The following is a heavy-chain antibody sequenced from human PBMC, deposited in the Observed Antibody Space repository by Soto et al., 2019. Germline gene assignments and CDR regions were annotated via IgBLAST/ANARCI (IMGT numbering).Heavy chain of an antibody. J-gene: IGHJ6*02. CDR1: GGSFSGYY. Sequence: KSSETLSLTCAVYGGSFSGYYWSWIRQPPGKGLEWIGEINHSGSTNYNPSLKSRVTISVDTSKNQFSLKLSSVTAADTAVYYCARGPSVAPYYYGMDVWGQGITVTVSS. CDR3: ARGPSVAPYYYGMDV. CDR2: INHSGST. V-gene: IGHV4-34*01.